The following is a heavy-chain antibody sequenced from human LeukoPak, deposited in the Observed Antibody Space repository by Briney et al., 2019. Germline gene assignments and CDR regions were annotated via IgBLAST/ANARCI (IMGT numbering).Heavy chain of an antibody. D-gene: IGHD6-6*01. Sequence: GGSLRFSWAASGFTLSDYYRSWIGQAQGRGMGCVSYISSSGSTIYYADSVKGRFTISRDNAKNTLYLQMNSLRAEDTAVYYCAKDHSSSYFDYWGQGTLVTVSS. CDR1: GFTLSDYY. CDR2: ISSSGSTI. J-gene: IGHJ4*02. V-gene: IGHV3-11*01. CDR3: AKDHSSSYFDY.